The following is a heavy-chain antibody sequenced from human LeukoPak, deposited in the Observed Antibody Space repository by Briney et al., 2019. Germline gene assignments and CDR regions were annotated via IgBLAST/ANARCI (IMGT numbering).Heavy chain of an antibody. CDR1: GYTFTSYG. J-gene: IGHJ5*02. D-gene: IGHD3-22*01. Sequence: ASMKVSCKASGYTFTSYGISWVRQAPGQGLEWMGWISAYNGNTNYAQKLQGRVTMTTDTSTSTAYMELRSLRSDDTAVYYCARGEGSYYYDSSGYELNWFDPWGQGTLVTVSS. CDR2: ISAYNGNT. V-gene: IGHV1-18*01. CDR3: ARGEGSYYYDSSGYELNWFDP.